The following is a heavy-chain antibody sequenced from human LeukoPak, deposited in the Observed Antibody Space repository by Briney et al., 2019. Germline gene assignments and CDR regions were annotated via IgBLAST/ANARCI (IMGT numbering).Heavy chain of an antibody. CDR2: INSNSGGT. J-gene: IGHJ5*02. D-gene: IGHD3-3*01. V-gene: IGHV1-2*02. CDR3: ARDRLYYDFWFDP. Sequence: ASVKVTCKASGYTFTGYYMHWVRQAPGQGLEWMGWINSNSGGTNYAQKFQGRVTMTRDTSISTAYMELSRLRSDDTAVYYCARDRLYYDFWFDPWGQGTLVTVSS. CDR1: GYTFTGYY.